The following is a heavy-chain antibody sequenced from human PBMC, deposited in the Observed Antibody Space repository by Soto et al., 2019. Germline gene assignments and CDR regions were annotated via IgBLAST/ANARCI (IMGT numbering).Heavy chain of an antibody. Sequence: EVQLLESGGGLVQPGGSLRLSCAASGFTFSSYAMSWVRQAPGKGLEWVSAISGSGGSTYYADSVKGRFTISRDNSKNTLYLQMNSLRAEDTAVYYCAKSEAEAVTTYPNWFDPWGQGTLVTVSS. CDR1: GFTFSSYA. J-gene: IGHJ5*02. D-gene: IGHD4-17*01. CDR2: ISGSGGST. V-gene: IGHV3-23*01. CDR3: AKSEAEAVTTYPNWFDP.